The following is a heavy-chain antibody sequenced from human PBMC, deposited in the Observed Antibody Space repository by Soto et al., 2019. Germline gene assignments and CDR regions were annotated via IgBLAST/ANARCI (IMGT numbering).Heavy chain of an antibody. CDR2: INPNSGGT. Sequence: GASVKVSCKASGYTSTGYYMHWVRQAPGQGLEWMGWINPNSGGTNYAQKFQGRVTMTRDTSISTAYMELSRLRSDDTAVYYCARGSTRFLEWLLYYYFDYWGQGTLVTVSS. V-gene: IGHV1-2*02. J-gene: IGHJ4*02. D-gene: IGHD3-3*01. CDR3: ARGSTRFLEWLLYYYFDY. CDR1: GYTSTGYY.